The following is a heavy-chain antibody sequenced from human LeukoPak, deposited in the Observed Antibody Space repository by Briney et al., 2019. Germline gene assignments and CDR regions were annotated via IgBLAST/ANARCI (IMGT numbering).Heavy chain of an antibody. Sequence: GGSLRLSCAASGFTFSSYSMNWVRQAPGKGLEWVSSISSSSSYIYYADSVKGRFTISRDNAKNSLYLQMNSLRAEDTAVYYCARGGSSGWQASDYWGQGTLVTVSS. V-gene: IGHV3-21*01. J-gene: IGHJ4*02. CDR3: ARGGSSGWQASDY. CDR2: ISSSSSYI. D-gene: IGHD6-19*01. CDR1: GFTFSSYS.